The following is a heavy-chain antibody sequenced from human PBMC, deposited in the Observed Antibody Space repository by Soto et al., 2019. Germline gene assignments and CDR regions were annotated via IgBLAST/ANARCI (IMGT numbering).Heavy chain of an antibody. CDR2: ISAYNGNT. D-gene: IGHD3-3*01. V-gene: IGHV1-18*04. CDR1: GYTFTSYG. J-gene: IGHJ6*02. CDR3: ARVPITIFGVVIRYYYYYGMDV. Sequence: QVQLVQSGAEVKKPGASVKVSCKASGYTFTSYGISWVRQAPGQGLEWMGWISAYNGNTNYAQTLQGRVTMTTDTSTSTAYMELRSLRSDETAVYYCARVPITIFGVVIRYYYYYGMDVWGQGTTVTVSS.